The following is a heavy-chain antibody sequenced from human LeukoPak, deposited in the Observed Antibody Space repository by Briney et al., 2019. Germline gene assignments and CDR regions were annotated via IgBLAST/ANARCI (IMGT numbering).Heavy chain of an antibody. Sequence: SQTLSLTCSVSGGSVSSDSYFWNWIRQPPGKGLEYIGYIHYSGSTDNNPSLKSRVTISVDTSKNQFSLKLSSVTAADTAVYYCARGILKCSGGNCYYYGMDVWGKGTTVTVSS. V-gene: IGHV4-61*01. CDR2: IHYSGST. D-gene: IGHD2-15*01. CDR3: ARGILKCSGGNCYYYGMDV. CDR1: GGSVSSDSYF. J-gene: IGHJ6*04.